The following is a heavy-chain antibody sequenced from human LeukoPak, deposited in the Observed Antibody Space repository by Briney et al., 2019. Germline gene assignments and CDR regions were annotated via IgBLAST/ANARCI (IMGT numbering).Heavy chain of an antibody. CDR2: IYYSGST. Sequence: SETLSLTCTVSGGSISSGDYYWSWIRQPPGKGLEWIGYIYYSGSTYYNPSLKSRVTISVDTSKNQFSLKLSSVTAADTAVYYCASTTIGWFGELYSLYFDYWGQGTLVTVSS. J-gene: IGHJ4*02. CDR3: ASTTIGWFGELYSLYFDY. V-gene: IGHV4-30-4*08. CDR1: GGSISSGDYY. D-gene: IGHD3-10*01.